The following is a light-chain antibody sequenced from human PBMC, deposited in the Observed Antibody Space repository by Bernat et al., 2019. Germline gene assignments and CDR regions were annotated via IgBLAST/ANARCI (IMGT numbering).Light chain of an antibody. CDR2: DAS. V-gene: IGKV3D-20*01. J-gene: IGKJ2*01. Sequence: EIVLTQSPATLSLSPGERATLSCGASQSINSNYLAWYQQKPGLAPRLLIHDASSRATGIPDRFRGSGSGTDFTLTISRVEPEDFAVYYCQQYGSSPPSYTFGQGTKLETK. CDR1: QSINSNY. CDR3: QQYGSSPPSYT.